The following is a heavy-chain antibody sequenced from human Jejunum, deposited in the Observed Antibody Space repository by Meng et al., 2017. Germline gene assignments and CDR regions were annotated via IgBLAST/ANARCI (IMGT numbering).Heavy chain of an antibody. D-gene: IGHD2-15*01. Sequence: GESLKISCVASGFTFNTYWSNWVRQAPGKGLEWVATINSDESQKYYVDSVKGRFTISRDNAKSSVYLQMNSLRAEDTAIYYCARVRGYCSGGSCFPPDYWGQGTLVTVSS. CDR1: GFTFNTYW. J-gene: IGHJ4*02. CDR2: INSDESQK. V-gene: IGHV3-7*01. CDR3: ARVRGYCSGGSCFPPDY.